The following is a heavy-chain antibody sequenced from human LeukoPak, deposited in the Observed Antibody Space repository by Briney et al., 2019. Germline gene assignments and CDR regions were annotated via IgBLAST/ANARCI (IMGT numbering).Heavy chain of an antibody. V-gene: IGHV4-59*01. CDR2: IYYSGRT. D-gene: IGHD3-16*01. J-gene: IGHJ5*02. Sequence: SETLSLTGTVSGGSISSYYWSWLRQPPGKGREWIGYIYYSGRTNYSPSLDSRVTISVDTSKKQFSLKLSSVAAADTAVYYCAREGLDGEYVDNWFDPWGQGTLVTVSS. CDR1: GGSISSYY. CDR3: AREGLDGEYVDNWFDP.